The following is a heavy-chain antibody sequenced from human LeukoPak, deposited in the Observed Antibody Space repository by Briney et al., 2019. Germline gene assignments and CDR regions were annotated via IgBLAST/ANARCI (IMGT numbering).Heavy chain of an antibody. Sequence: SGGSLRLSCAASGFTFSSYGMHWVRQAPGKGLEWVAVIWYDGSNKYYADSVKGRFTISRGNSKNTLYLQMNSLRAEDTAVYYCAKQYYDSSGYYYYYYYGMDVWGQGTTVTASS. CDR1: GFTFSSYG. V-gene: IGHV3-33*06. CDR2: IWYDGSNK. J-gene: IGHJ6*02. CDR3: AKQYYDSSGYYYYYYYGMDV. D-gene: IGHD3-22*01.